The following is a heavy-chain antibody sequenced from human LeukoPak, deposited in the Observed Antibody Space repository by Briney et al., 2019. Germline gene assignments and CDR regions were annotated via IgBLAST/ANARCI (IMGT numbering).Heavy chain of an antibody. Sequence: PSETLSLTCSVSGGSISSYYWSWIRQPPGKGLEWIGYIYYSGSTNYNPSLKSRVTISVDTSKNQFSLKLSSVTAADTAVYYCARDHRDNWNDGGYWGQGTLVTVSS. J-gene: IGHJ4*02. V-gene: IGHV4-59*12. D-gene: IGHD1-1*01. CDR2: IYYSGST. CDR3: ARDHRDNWNDGGY. CDR1: GGSISSYY.